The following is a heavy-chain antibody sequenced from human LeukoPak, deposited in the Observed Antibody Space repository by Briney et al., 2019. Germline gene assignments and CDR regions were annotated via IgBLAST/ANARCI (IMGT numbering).Heavy chain of an antibody. J-gene: IGHJ6*02. Sequence: PSQTLSLTCTVSGGSISSYYRSWIRQPPGKGLEWLGYMYYSGRTNYNPSLKSRVTISVDTSKNQFSLKLSSVTAADTAVYYCARTFSESYYYYGMDVWGQGTTVTVSS. CDR2: MYYSGRT. CDR3: ARTFSESYYYYGMDV. D-gene: IGHD1-26*01. V-gene: IGHV4-59*01. CDR1: GGSISSYY.